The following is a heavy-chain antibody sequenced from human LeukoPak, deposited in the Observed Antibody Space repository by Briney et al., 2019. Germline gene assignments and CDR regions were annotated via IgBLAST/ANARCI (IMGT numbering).Heavy chain of an antibody. CDR2: IYTSGST. CDR1: GYSISSGYY. V-gene: IGHV4-4*07. Sequence: SETLSLTCAVSGYSISSGYYWSWIRQPAGKGLEWIGRIYTSGSTNYNPSLKSRVTMSVDTSKNQFSLKLSSVTAADTAVYYCARDRYLGYSYGYIGNWFDPWGQGTLVTVSS. D-gene: IGHD5-18*01. CDR3: ARDRYLGYSYGYIGNWFDP. J-gene: IGHJ5*02.